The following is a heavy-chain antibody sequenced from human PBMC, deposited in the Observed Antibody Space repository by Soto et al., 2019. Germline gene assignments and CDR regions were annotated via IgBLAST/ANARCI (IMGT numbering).Heavy chain of an antibody. CDR1: GYSFTSYW. CDR2: IDPSDSYT. V-gene: IGHV5-10-1*01. J-gene: IGHJ4*02. CDR3: ARQIYDSDTGPNFQYYFDS. D-gene: IGHD3-22*01. Sequence: GESLKISCKGSGYSFTSYWISWVRQMPWKGLEWVGRIDPSDSYTNYSPSFQGHVTISADKSISTAYLQWSSLRASDTAMYYCARQIYDSDTGPNFQYYFDSWGQGTPVTVSS.